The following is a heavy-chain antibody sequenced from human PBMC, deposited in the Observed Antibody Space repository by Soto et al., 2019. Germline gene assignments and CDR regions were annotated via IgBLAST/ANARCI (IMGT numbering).Heavy chain of an antibody. J-gene: IGHJ6*02. V-gene: IGHV5-51*01. CDR3: AIPYCSGGSCYYYGMNV. D-gene: IGHD2-15*01. CDR2: IYPGDSDT. CDR1: GYDVFGYW. Sequence: GESLKISCKGIGYDVFGYWSGWVRQMPGRGLEWMGIIYPGDSDTRYSPSFQGQVTISADKSISTAYLQWSSLKASDTAMYYCAIPYCSGGSCYYYGMNVWGQGTTVTVSS.